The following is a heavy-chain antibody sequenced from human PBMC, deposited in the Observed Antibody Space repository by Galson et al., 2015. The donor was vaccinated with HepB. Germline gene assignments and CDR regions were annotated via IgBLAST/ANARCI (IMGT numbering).Heavy chain of an antibody. Sequence: SLRLACAASGFTFSSYAMSWVRQAPGKGLEWVSAISGSGGSTYYADSVKGRFTISRDNSKNTLYLQMNSLRAEDTAVYYCAKEGGYRNWFDPWGQGTLVTVSS. V-gene: IGHV3-23*01. CDR1: GFTFSSYA. J-gene: IGHJ5*02. D-gene: IGHD3-16*02. CDR3: AKEGGYRNWFDP. CDR2: ISGSGGST.